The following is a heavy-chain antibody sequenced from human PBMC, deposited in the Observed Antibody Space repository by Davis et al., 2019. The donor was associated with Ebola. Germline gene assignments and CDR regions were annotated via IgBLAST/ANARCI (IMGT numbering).Heavy chain of an antibody. Sequence: MPSETLSLTCTVSGGSISSYYWSWIRQPPGKGLEWIGEINHIGSTNYNPSLKSRVTISVDTSKNQFSLKLSSVTAAETAVYYCARGRARVDYWGQGTLVTVSS. CDR2: INHIGST. CDR1: GGSISSYY. D-gene: IGHD3-10*01. CDR3: ARGRARVDY. J-gene: IGHJ4*02. V-gene: IGHV4-34*01.